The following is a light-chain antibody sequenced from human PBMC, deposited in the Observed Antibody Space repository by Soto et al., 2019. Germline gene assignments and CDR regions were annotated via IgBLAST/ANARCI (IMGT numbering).Light chain of an antibody. J-gene: IGLJ1*01. CDR1: SSNIGSNT. V-gene: IGLV1-44*01. CDR2: SNN. Sequence: QSALTQPPSASGTPGQRVTISCSGRSSNIGSNTVNWYQQLPGTAPKLLIYSNNQRPSGVPDRFSGSKSGTSASLAISGLQSEYEADYYCAAWDDSLKGYVFGTGTKLTVL. CDR3: AAWDDSLKGYV.